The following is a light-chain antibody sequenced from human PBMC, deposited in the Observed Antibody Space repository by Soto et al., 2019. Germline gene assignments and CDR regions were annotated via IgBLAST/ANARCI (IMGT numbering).Light chain of an antibody. J-gene: IGKJ1*01. CDR1: QSISSY. V-gene: IGKV1-39*01. CDR2: AAS. CDR3: QQRYSTPRT. Sequence: DIQMTQSPSSLSASVGDRVTVTCRASQSISSYLNWYQQKPGKDPKLLIYAASSLQSGVPSRFSGSVSGTDFTLTISSLQTEDFATYECQQRYSTPRTFGQGTKVDI.